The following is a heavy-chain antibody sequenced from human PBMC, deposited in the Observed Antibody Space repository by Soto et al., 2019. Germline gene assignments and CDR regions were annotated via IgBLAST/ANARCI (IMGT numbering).Heavy chain of an antibody. D-gene: IGHD2-15*01. CDR1: GYTFTRYT. Sequence: VASVKVSCKASGYTFTRYTMNWVRQAPGQRLEWMGWINPDNGNTKSSQKFQDRVIITRDTSASTAYMGLSSLRSEDTAVYYCARGIATGQLDPWGQGTLVTVSS. CDR3: ARGIATGQLDP. V-gene: IGHV1-3*01. J-gene: IGHJ5*02. CDR2: INPDNGNT.